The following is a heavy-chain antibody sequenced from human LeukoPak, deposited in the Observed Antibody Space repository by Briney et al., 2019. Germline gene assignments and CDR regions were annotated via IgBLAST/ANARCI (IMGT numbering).Heavy chain of an antibody. V-gene: IGHV4-59*11. CDR3: ARGYYYYYMDV. Sequence: SETLSLTFTVSGGSISSHYWSWIRQPPGKGLEWIGYIYYSGSTNYNPSLKSRVTISVDTSKNQFSLKLSSVTAADTAVYYCARGYYYYYMDVWGKGTTVTVSS. CDR2: IYYSGST. CDR1: GGSISSHY. J-gene: IGHJ6*03.